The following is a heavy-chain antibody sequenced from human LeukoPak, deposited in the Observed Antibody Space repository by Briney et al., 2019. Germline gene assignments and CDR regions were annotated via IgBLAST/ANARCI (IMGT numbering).Heavy chain of an antibody. CDR2: INHSGST. V-gene: IGHV4-39*07. CDR1: GGSISTSNYY. Sequence: PSETLSLTCTVSGGSISTSNYYWSWIRQPPGKGLEWIGEINHSGSTNYNPSLKSRVTISVDTSKNQFSLKLSSVTAADTAVYYCARTSDPQAFDIWGQGTMVTVSS. J-gene: IGHJ3*02. CDR3: ARTSDPQAFDI.